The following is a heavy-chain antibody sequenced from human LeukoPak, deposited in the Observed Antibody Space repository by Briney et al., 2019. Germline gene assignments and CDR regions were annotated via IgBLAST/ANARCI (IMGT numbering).Heavy chain of an antibody. J-gene: IGHJ3*02. Sequence: GGSLRLSCAASGFIFSDYYMSWVRQTPGKGLEWVSYMSSTSSTKYYADSVKGRFTISRDNAKNSLFLQMNSLRVEDTAMYYCAGPDGGVGATTRRSAFDMWGQGTMVTVSS. CDR3: AGPDGGVGATTRRSAFDM. D-gene: IGHD1-26*01. CDR2: MSSTSSTK. CDR1: GFIFSDYY. V-gene: IGHV3-11*04.